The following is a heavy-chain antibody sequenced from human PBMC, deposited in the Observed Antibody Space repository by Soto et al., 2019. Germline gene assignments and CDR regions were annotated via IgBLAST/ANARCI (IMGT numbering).Heavy chain of an antibody. CDR1: GYTFTSYG. CDR2: ISAYNGNT. D-gene: IGHD2-8*01. CDR3: ASRYCTNGVCYPPYYGMDV. V-gene: IGHV1-18*01. Sequence: ASVKVCCKASGYTFTSYGISWVRQAPGQGLEWMGWISAYNGNTNYAQKLQGRVTMTTDTSTSTAYMELRSLRSDDTAVYYCASRYCTNGVCYPPYYGMDVWGQGTTVTVSS. J-gene: IGHJ6*02.